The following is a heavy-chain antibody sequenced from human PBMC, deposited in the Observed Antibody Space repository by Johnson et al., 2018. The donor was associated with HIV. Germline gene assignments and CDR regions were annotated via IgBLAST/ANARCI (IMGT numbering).Heavy chain of an antibody. D-gene: IGHD6-19*01. J-gene: IGHJ3*02. Sequence: VQLVESGGGLVQPGGSLRLSCAASGFTISSNYMSWVRQAPGKGLEWVAFIRYDGSNKYYADSVKGRFTISRDNSKNTLYLQMNSLRAEDTAVYYCAKDWGLYSSGWYVDAFDIWGQGTMVTVSS. CDR3: AKDWGLYSSGWYVDAFDI. CDR1: GFTISSNY. V-gene: IGHV3-30*02. CDR2: IRYDGSNK.